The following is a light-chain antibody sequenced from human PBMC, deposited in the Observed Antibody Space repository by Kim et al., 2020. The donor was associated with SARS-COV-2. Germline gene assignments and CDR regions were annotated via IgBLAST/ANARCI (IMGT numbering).Light chain of an antibody. J-gene: IGKJ5*01. CDR2: DAS. CDR3: QQRSSWPIT. CDR1: QSVSGY. Sequence: ENVLTQSPAMLSLSPGETATLSCRARQSVSGYLAWYQQKPGQAPRLLIYDASTRATGIPARFSGSEPGTHFTLTISSLEPEDFAVYYCQQRSSWPITFGQGTRLEIK. V-gene: IGKV3-11*01.